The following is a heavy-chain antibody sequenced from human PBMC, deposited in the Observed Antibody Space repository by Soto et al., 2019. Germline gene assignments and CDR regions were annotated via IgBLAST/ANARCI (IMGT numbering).Heavy chain of an antibody. J-gene: IGHJ4*02. Sequence: PSQTLSLTCTVSGGPISSYYWILFRQPAGKGLEWIGRIYTSGSTNYNPSLKSRVTMSVDTSKNQFSLKLSSVTAADTAVYYCARVAVAGLGDYEREFDYWGQGTLVTVS. D-gene: IGHD6-19*01. CDR1: GGPISSYY. V-gene: IGHV4-4*07. CDR3: ARVAVAGLGDYEREFDY. CDR2: IYTSGST.